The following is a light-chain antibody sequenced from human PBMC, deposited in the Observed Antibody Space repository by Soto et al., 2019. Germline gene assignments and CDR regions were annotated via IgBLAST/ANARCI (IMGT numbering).Light chain of an antibody. CDR2: DAS. CDR3: PQYGGSPRT. V-gene: IGKV3-20*01. CDR1: QSVSSSS. Sequence: EIVLTQSPGTLSLSPGERATLSCRASQSVSSSSLAWYQQKRGQAPRLLIHDASSRATGIPDRFSGSGSGTDFTLTISRLEPEDFAAYYCPQYGGSPRTFGQGTKVEV. J-gene: IGKJ1*01.